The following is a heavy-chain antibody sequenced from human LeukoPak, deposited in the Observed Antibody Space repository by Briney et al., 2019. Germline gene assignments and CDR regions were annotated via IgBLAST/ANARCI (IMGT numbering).Heavy chain of an antibody. Sequence: QPGGSLRLSCAASGFTVSSNYMSWVRQAPGKGLEWVSVIYSGGSTYYADSVKGRFTISRDNSKNTLYLQMNRLRAEDTAVYYCARDSPDFYGGKPVFDYWGQGTLVTVSS. CDR2: IYSGGST. CDR1: GFTVSSNY. CDR3: ARDSPDFYGGKPVFDY. J-gene: IGHJ4*02. D-gene: IGHD4-23*01. V-gene: IGHV3-66*02.